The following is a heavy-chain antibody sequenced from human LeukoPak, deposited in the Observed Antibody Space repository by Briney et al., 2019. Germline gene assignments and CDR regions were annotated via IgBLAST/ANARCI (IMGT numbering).Heavy chain of an antibody. CDR3: AIIPLTADIVVVPAGDY. D-gene: IGHD2-2*01. V-gene: IGHV4-34*01. CDR2: INHSGST. CDR1: GGSFSGYY. J-gene: IGHJ4*02. Sequence: SETLSLTCAVYGGSFSGYYWSWIRQPPGKGLEWIGEINHSGSTNYNPSLKSRVTISVDTSKNQFSLELSSVTAADTAVYYCAIIPLTADIVVVPAGDYWGQGTLVTVSS.